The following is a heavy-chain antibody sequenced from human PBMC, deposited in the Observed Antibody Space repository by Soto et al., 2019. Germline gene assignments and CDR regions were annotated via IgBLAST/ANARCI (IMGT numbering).Heavy chain of an antibody. CDR3: ARDLGDDCSDADCYVGYFAY. J-gene: IGHJ4*02. CDR1: GYAFTGFY. V-gene: IGHV1-2*02. CDR2: INPISGGT. Sequence: ASVKVSCKASGYAFTGFYIHWVRQAPGQGLEWMGWINPISGGTNYAQKFQGRVTVTRDTSINTAYMEPSRLRSDDTAVYYCARDLGDDCSDADCYVGYFAYWGQGTLVTVSS. D-gene: IGHD2-2*01.